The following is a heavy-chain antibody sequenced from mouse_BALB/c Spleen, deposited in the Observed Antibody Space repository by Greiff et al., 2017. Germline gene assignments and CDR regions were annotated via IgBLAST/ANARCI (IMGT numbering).Heavy chain of an antibody. CDR2: IYPGNSDT. J-gene: IGHJ4*01. D-gene: IGHD1-1*01. Sequence: EVQGVESGTVLARPGASVKMSCKASGYTFTSYWMHWVKQRPGQGLEWIGAIYPGNSDTSYNQKFKGEAKLTAVTSTSTAYMELSSLTNEDSAVYYCTRSITTVVADAMDYWGQGTSVTVSS. V-gene: IGHV1-5*01. CDR3: TRSITTVVADAMDY. CDR1: GYTFTSYW.